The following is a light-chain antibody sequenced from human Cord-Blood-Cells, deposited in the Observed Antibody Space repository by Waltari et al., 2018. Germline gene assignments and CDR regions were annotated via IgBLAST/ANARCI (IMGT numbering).Light chain of an antibody. V-gene: IGKV2-28*01. CDR1: QSILHSNGYNY. CDR3: MQALQTWT. Sequence: DIVMTQSTLSLPVTPGEPASISCRSSQSILHSNGYNYLDWYLQKPGQSPQLLIYLGSXXXXXXXDRFSGSGSGTDFTLKISRVEAEDVGVYYCMQALQTWTFGQGTKVEIK. CDR2: LGS. J-gene: IGKJ1*01.